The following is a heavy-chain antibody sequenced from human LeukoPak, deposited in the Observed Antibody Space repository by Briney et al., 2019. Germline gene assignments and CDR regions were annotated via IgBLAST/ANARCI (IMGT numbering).Heavy chain of an antibody. CDR2: IRYDGSNK. CDR1: GFSFSTYA. V-gene: IGHV3-30*02. Sequence: GGSLRLSCAASGFSFSTYAIGWVRQAPGKGLEWVAFIRYDGSNKYYADSVKGRFTISRDNSKNTLYLQMNSLRAEDTAVYYCAKDGYCSGGSCYSGWYYYYYMDVWGKGTTVTVSS. D-gene: IGHD2-15*01. CDR3: AKDGYCSGGSCYSGWYYYYYMDV. J-gene: IGHJ6*03.